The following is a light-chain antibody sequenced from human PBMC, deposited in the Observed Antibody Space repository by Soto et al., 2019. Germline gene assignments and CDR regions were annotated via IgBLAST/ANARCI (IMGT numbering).Light chain of an antibody. CDR1: SSNIGANYD. Sequence: QSVLTQPPSVSGAPGQRVTISCTGSSSNIGANYDVHWYQHRPGTAPKLLIFGNNNRPSGVPDRFSGSKSGTSASLAITGLLAEDEADYFCCSYTVGDKVIFGGGTKLTVL. J-gene: IGLJ2*01. V-gene: IGLV1-40*01. CDR3: CSYTVGDKVI. CDR2: GNN.